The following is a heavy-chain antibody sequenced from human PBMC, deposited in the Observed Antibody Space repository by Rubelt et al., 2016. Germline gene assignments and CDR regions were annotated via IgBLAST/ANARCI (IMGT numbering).Heavy chain of an antibody. CDR2: IDPSDSYT. D-gene: IGHD3-10*01. J-gene: IGHJ5*02. CDR1: GYSFTSYW. V-gene: IGHV5-10-1*03. Sequence: EVQLVQSGAEVKKPGESLRISCKGSGYSFTSYWISWVRQMPGKGLEWMGRIDPSDSYTNYSPSFQGHVTISADKSISTAYLQWSSLKASDTAMYYCARIPGSGSSEINWFDPWGQGTLVTVSS. CDR3: ARIPGSGSSEINWFDP.